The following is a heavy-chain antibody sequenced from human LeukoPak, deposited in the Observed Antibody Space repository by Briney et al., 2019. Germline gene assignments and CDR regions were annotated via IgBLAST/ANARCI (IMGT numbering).Heavy chain of an antibody. D-gene: IGHD6-13*01. V-gene: IGHV3-30*04. Sequence: PGRSLRLSCAASGFTFSSYAMHWVRQAPGKGLEWVAVISYDGSNKYYADSVKGRFTISRDNSKNTLYLQMNSLRAEDTAVYYCARDLYSSSWYYWGQGTLVTVSS. CDR3: ARDLYSSSWYY. J-gene: IGHJ4*02. CDR1: GFTFSSYA. CDR2: ISYDGSNK.